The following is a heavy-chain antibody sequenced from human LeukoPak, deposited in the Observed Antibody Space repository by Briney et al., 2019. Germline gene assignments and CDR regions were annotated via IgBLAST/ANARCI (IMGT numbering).Heavy chain of an antibody. CDR2: INPSGGST. CDR1: GYTFTSYY. Sequence: ASVKVSCKASGYTFTSYYMHWVRQAPGQGLEWMGIINPSGGSTSYAQKLQGRVTMTRDTSTSTVYMELSSLRSEDTAVYYCARESGGLLEGYYHYYYYMDVWGKGTTVTVSS. J-gene: IGHJ6*03. CDR3: ARESGGLLEGYYHYYYYMDV. V-gene: IGHV1-46*01. D-gene: IGHD3-3*01.